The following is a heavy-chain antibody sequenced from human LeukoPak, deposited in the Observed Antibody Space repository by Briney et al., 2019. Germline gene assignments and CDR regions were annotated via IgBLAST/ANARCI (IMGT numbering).Heavy chain of an antibody. CDR1: GFTFSSYA. D-gene: IGHD5-24*01. Sequence: GGSLRLSCAASGFTFSSYAMHWVRQAPGKGLEWVAVISYDGSNKYYADSVKGRFTISRDNSKNTLYLQMNSLRAEDTAVYYCARAKGVEIPPDAFDIWGQGTMVTVSS. J-gene: IGHJ3*02. CDR3: ARAKGVEIPPDAFDI. V-gene: IGHV3-30*04. CDR2: ISYDGSNK.